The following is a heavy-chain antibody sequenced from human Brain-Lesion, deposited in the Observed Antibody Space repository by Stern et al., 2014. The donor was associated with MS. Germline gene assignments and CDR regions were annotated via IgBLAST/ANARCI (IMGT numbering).Heavy chain of an antibody. D-gene: IGHD2-2*01. CDR2: MNPYSGNT. CDR1: GDTFSSYD. J-gene: IGHJ4*02. V-gene: IGHV1-8*01. CDR3: ARAVRNQLLSEY. Sequence: QVQLGQSGAEVKKPGASVKVSCKASGDTFSSYDITWGRQASGHGLGWEGWMNPYSGNTGYAQKFKGRVSMTSDPSISTVYMELTSLTSDDTAEYFCARAVRNQLLSEYWGQGTLVTVSS.